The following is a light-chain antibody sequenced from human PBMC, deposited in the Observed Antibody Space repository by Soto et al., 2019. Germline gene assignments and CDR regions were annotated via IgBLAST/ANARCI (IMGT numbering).Light chain of an antibody. Sequence: QSVLTQPASVSGSPGQSITISCTGTSSDVGAYNYVSWYQQHPGKAPKLMIYDVSSRPSGVSNRFSGSKSGNTASLTISGPQAEDEADYYCSSYTSGSTYVFGTGTKVTVL. CDR2: DVS. CDR1: SSDVGAYNY. V-gene: IGLV2-14*03. J-gene: IGLJ1*01. CDR3: SSYTSGSTYV.